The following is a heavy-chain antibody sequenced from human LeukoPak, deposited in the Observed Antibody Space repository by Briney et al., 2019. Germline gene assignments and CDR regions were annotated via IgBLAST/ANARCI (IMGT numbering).Heavy chain of an antibody. CDR1: GFTVSSNQ. Sequence: GGSLRLSCAASGFTVSSNQMSWVRQAPGKGLEWVSVIYSGGSTYYADSVKGRFTISRDNSKNTLYLQMNSLRAEDTAVYYCAREGGYDSRYYFDNWGQGTLVTVSS. D-gene: IGHD3-22*01. V-gene: IGHV3-53*01. CDR2: IYSGGST. J-gene: IGHJ4*02. CDR3: AREGGYDSRYYFDN.